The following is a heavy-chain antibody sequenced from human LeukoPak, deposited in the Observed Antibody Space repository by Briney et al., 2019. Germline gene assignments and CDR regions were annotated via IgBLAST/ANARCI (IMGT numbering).Heavy chain of an antibody. CDR2: ISAYNGNT. CDR1: GYTFTSYG. CDR3: ARGDCSGGSCYSRSRTYGMDV. D-gene: IGHD2-15*01. Sequence: EASVKVSCKASGYTFTSYGISWVRQAPGQGLEWMGWISAYNGNTNYAQKLQGRVTMTTDTSTSTAYMELRSLKSDDTAVYYCARGDCSGGSCYSRSRTYGMDVWGKGTTVTVSS. V-gene: IGHV1-18*04. J-gene: IGHJ6*04.